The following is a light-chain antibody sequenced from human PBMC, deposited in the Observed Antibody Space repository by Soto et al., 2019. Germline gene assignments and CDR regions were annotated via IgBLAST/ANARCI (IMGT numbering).Light chain of an antibody. Sequence: QSALTQPASVSGSPGQSITSSCTGTSSDVGGYNYVSWYQQHPGKAPKLMIYEVSNRPSGVSNRFSGSKSGNTASLTISGLQAEDEADYYCNSYTSSNTLKWVFGGGTKLTVL. CDR1: SSDVGGYNY. V-gene: IGLV2-14*01. CDR2: EVS. CDR3: NSYTSSNTLKWV. J-gene: IGLJ3*02.